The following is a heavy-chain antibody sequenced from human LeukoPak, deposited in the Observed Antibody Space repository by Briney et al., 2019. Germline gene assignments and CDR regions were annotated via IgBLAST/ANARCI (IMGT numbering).Heavy chain of an antibody. V-gene: IGHV4-39*07. CDR2: IYYSGST. Sequence: PSETLSLTCTVSAGSISSSSYYWGWIRQPPGKGLEWTGSIYYSGSTYYNPSLKSRVTISVATSKNQFYLKLSSVTAADTAVYYCARDLSHSSGYHISVWGRGTVVTVSS. D-gene: IGHD3-22*01. CDR1: AGSISSSSYY. J-gene: IGHJ3*01. CDR3: ARDLSHSSGYHISV.